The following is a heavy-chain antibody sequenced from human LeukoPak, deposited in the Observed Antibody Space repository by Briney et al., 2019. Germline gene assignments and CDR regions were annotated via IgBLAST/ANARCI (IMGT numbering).Heavy chain of an antibody. D-gene: IGHD4-11*01. CDR3: ARGIDYSNYWEGYYYYYMDV. Sequence: GGSLRLSCAASGFTFSSYSMNWVRQAPGKGLEWVSYISSSSSPIYYADSVKGRFTISRDNANNSLHLQMNSLRAEDTAVYYCARGIDYSNYWEGYYYYYMDVWGKGTTVTVSS. CDR2: ISSSSSPI. J-gene: IGHJ6*03. V-gene: IGHV3-48*01. CDR1: GFTFSSYS.